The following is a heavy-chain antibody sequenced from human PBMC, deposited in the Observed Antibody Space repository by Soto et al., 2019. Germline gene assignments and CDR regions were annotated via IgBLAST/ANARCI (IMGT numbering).Heavy chain of an antibody. CDR3: ARDEYYYASSGYYRFDQ. CDR1: GFTLSNFA. Sequence: GGSLRLSCAASGFTLSNFAMSWVRQAPGKGLEWVAVISDRGGSTDYAASVKGRFTISRDNSNNTVYLQMNNLRAEDTAVYYRARDEYYYASSGYYRFDQWGQGTLVTVSS. D-gene: IGHD3-22*01. V-gene: IGHV3-23*01. CDR2: ISDRGGST. J-gene: IGHJ4*02.